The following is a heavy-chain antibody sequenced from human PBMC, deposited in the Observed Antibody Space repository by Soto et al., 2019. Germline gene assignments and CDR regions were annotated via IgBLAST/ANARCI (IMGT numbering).Heavy chain of an antibody. CDR1: GYTPTYFA. D-gene: IGHD3-22*01. CDR2: INAGTGNR. V-gene: IGHV1-3*01. J-gene: IGHJ4*02. CDR3: ATDPFYDSSGYYSLHFDY. Sequence: ASVKVSCKVSGYTPTYFAVHWVRQAPGQRLEWMGWINAGTGNRKYSQQLQDRVTITRDTSASTTYMELSSLISEDTAVYYCATDPFYDSSGYYSLHFDYWGQGTLVTVSS.